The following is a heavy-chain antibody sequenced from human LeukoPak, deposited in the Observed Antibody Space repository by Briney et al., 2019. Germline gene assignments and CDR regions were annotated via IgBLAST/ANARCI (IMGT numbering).Heavy chain of an antibody. CDR3: ARDIYCSGGSCYPGGYFDY. J-gene: IGHJ4*02. V-gene: IGHV3-11*05. Sequence: GGSLRLSCEASGFTFSDYYMSWIRQAPGKGLEWVSYISGGSSYTNYAVSVKGRFTISRDNPRSSLYLQMDSLRAEDTAVYYCARDIYCSGGSCYPGGYFDYWGQGTQVSLST. CDR1: GFTFSDYY. D-gene: IGHD2-15*01. CDR2: ISGGSSYT.